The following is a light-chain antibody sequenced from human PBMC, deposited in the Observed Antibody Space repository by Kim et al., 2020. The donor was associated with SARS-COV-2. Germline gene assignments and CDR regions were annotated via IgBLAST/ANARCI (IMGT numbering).Light chain of an antibody. CDR1: QGIGNY. CDR2: GAS. Sequence: AAVGDRVTITCRASQGIGNYLAWFQQKPGKAPKSLIYGASTLQNGVPSRFGGSGSGRDFTLTISNLQPEDCATYFCQQYDCYPLTFGGGTKVDIK. V-gene: IGKV1-16*01. J-gene: IGKJ4*01. CDR3: QQYDCYPLT.